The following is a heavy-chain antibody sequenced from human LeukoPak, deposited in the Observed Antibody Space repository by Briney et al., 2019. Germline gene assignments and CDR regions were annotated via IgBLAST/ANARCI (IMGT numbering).Heavy chain of an antibody. CDR3: ARDTMYSSSWPKYNWFDP. CDR2: ISSSSSTI. CDR1: GFTFSSYS. J-gene: IGHJ5*02. D-gene: IGHD6-13*01. V-gene: IGHV3-48*01. Sequence: GSLRLSFAASGFTFSSYSMNWVRQAPGKGLEWVSYISSSSSTIYYADSVKGRFTISRDNAKNSLYLQMNSLRAEDTAVYYCARDTMYSSSWPKYNWFDPWGQGTLVTVSS.